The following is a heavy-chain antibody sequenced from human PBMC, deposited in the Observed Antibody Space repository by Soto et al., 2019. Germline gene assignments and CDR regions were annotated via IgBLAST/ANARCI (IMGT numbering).Heavy chain of an antibody. D-gene: IGHD3-3*01. V-gene: IGHV3-33*01. CDR2: IWYDGSNK. J-gene: IGHJ6*02. CDR1: GFTFSSYG. Sequence: GGSLRLSCAASGFTFSSYGMHWVRQAPGKGLEWVAVIWYDGSNKYYADSVKGRFTISRDNSKNTLYLQMNSLRAEDTAVYYCAREEFRGRFLEWCKTYGMDVWGQGTTVTVSS. CDR3: AREEFRGRFLEWCKTYGMDV.